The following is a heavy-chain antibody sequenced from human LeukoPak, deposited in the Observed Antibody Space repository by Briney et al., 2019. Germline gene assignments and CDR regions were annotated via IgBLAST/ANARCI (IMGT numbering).Heavy chain of an antibody. CDR3: ARYYYDSSGYPYFDY. D-gene: IGHD3-22*01. V-gene: IGHV3-48*01. CDR1: GFTFSSYS. CDR2: ISSSSSTI. J-gene: IGHJ4*02. Sequence: PGGSLRLSCAASGFTFSSYSMNWVRQAPGKGLEWGSYISSSSSTIYYADSVKGRFTISRDNAKNSLYLQMNSLRAEDTAVYYCARYYYDSSGYPYFDYWGQGTLVTVSS.